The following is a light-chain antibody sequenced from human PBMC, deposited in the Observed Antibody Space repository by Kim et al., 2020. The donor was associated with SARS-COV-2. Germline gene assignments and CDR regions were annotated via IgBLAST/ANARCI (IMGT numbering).Light chain of an antibody. CDR3: HDYNNWPPLT. V-gene: IGKV3-15*01. CDR1: QSVSSN. Sequence: EIVLTQSPATLSVSPGERATLSCRASQSVSSNYAWYQQNPGQAPTLLIYGASSRATGIPARFSCSGSGTEFTITISSMQSEDFAVYYCHDYNNWPPLTLVGGSK. J-gene: IGKJ4*01. CDR2: GAS.